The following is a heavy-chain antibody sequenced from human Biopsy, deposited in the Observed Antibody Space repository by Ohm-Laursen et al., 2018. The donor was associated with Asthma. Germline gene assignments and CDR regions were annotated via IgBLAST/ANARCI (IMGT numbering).Heavy chain of an antibody. D-gene: IGHD1-26*01. CDR2: SSRNSDCI. CDR3: AKGEWELLEANFDY. V-gene: IGHV3-9*01. Sequence: LRLSRSPAGFTFDDNPSHWFRQAPRQSLEWVSGSSRNSDCIGNADSVKGRLTISRDNAKNYLYLQMNSLRAEDTALYYCAKGEWELLEANFDYWGQGTLVTVSS. CDR1: GFTFDDNP. J-gene: IGHJ4*02.